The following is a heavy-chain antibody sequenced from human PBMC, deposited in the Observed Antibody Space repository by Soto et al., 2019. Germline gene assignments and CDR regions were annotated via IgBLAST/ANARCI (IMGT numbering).Heavy chain of an antibody. CDR2: IRVGGGDT. J-gene: IGHJ5*02. Sequence: EVRLLESGGGLAQPGGSRRLSCAASGFTFSSSAMNWVRQAPGKGLEWVSSIRVGGGDTFYADSVRGRFTVSRDISRNTLYLQMNSLRAEDTAIYHCAKCSVGTVRTSGWCNWFDPWGQGTLVTVSS. CDR3: AKCSVGTVRTSGWCNWFDP. V-gene: IGHV3-23*01. D-gene: IGHD6-19*01. CDR1: GFTFSSSA.